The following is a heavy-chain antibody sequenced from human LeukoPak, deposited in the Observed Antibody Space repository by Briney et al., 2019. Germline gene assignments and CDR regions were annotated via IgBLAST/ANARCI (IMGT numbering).Heavy chain of an antibody. CDR1: GGTFSSYT. CDR3: ARYYDSSGADY. Sequence: SVKVSCKASGGTFSSYTISWLRQAPGQGLEWMGRIIPIFGTANYAQKFQGRVTITTDESTSTAYMELSSLRSEDTAVYYCARYYDSSGADYWGQGTLVTVSS. CDR2: IIPIFGTA. V-gene: IGHV1-69*05. D-gene: IGHD3-22*01. J-gene: IGHJ4*02.